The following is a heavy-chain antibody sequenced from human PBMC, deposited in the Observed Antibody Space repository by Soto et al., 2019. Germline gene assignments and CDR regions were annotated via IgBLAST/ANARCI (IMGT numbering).Heavy chain of an antibody. D-gene: IGHD3-9*01. J-gene: IGHJ5*02. CDR3: ARDQYDILTGYYHYWFDP. CDR1: GFTFSSYW. Sequence: PGGSLRLSCAASGFTFSSYWMSWVRQAPGKGLEWVANIKQDGSEKYYVDSVKGRFTISRDNAKNSLYLQMNSLRAEDTAVYYCARDQYDILTGYYHYWFDPWGQGTLVTVSS. V-gene: IGHV3-7*01. CDR2: IKQDGSEK.